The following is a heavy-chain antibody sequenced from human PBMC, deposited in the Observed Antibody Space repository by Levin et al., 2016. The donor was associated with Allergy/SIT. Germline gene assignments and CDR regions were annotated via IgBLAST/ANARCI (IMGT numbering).Heavy chain of an antibody. J-gene: IGHJ3*02. Sequence: RQAPGKGLEWIGYIYYSGSTYYNPSLKSRVTISVDTSKNQFSLKLSSVTAADTAVYYCARDAIFARTVTTAEDAFDIWGQGTMVTVSS. D-gene: IGHD4-17*01. CDR2: IYYSGST. V-gene: IGHV4-31*02. CDR3: ARDAIFARTVTTAEDAFDI.